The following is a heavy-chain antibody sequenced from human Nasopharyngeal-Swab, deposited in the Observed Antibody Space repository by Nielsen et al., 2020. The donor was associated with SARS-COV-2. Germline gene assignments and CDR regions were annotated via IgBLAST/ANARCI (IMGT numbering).Heavy chain of an antibody. CDR1: GYTLTELS. CDR3: ATSAPYCSSTSCYTNWFDP. V-gene: IGHV1-24*01. D-gene: IGHD2-2*02. J-gene: IGHJ5*02. CDR2: FDPEDGET. Sequence: ASVKVSCKVSGYTLTELSMHWVRQAPGKGLEWMGGFDPEDGETIYVQKFQGRVTMTEDTSTDTAYMELSSLRSEDTAVYYCATSAPYCSSTSCYTNWFDPWGQGTLVTVSS.